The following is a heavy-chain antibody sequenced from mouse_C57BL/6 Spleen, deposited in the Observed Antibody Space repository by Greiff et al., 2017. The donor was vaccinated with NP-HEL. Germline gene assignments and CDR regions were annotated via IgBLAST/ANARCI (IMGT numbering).Heavy chain of an antibody. CDR3: ARMGTVVDGYFDV. J-gene: IGHJ1*03. CDR1: GFSLSTFGMG. Sequence: QVTLKVCGPGILQPSQTLSLTCSFSGFSLSTFGMGVGWIRQPSGTGLEWLAHIWWDDDKYDNPVLKSRLTISKDTSKNQVFLKIANVDTAATATDYCARMGTVVDGYFDVWGTGTTVTVSS. D-gene: IGHD1-1*01. CDR2: IWWDDDK. V-gene: IGHV8-8*01.